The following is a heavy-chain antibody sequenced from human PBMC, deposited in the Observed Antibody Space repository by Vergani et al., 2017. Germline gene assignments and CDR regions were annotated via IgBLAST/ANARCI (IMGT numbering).Heavy chain of an antibody. CDR2: ISYDGSNK. V-gene: IGHV3-30*18. J-gene: IGHJ6*03. CDR3: AKTLVDTAPDYYYCYMDV. CDR1: GFTFSSYG. Sequence: QVQLVESGGGVVQPGRSLRLSCAAPGFTFSSYGMHWVRQAPGKGLEWVAVISYDGSNKYYADSVKGRFTISRDNSKNTLYLQMNSLRAEDTAVYYCAKTLVDTAPDYYYCYMDVWGKGTTVTVSS. D-gene: IGHD5-18*01.